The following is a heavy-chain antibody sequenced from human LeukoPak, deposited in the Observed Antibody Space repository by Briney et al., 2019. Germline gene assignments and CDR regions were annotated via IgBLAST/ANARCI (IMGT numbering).Heavy chain of an antibody. V-gene: IGHV1-46*01. Sequence: AAVQVSCKASGYTFTSYYMHWVRQAPGQGLEWMGIINPSGGSTSYAQKFQGRVTMTRDTSTSTVYMELSSLRSEDTAVYYCARPGTEHPYGMDVWGQGTTVTVCS. J-gene: IGHJ6*02. CDR3: ARPGTEHPYGMDV. CDR2: INPSGGST. CDR1: GYTFTSYY.